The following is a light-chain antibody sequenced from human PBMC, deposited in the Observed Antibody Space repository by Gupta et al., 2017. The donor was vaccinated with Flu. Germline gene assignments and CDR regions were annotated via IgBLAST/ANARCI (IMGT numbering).Light chain of an antibody. J-gene: IGLJ2*01. V-gene: IGLV1-40*01. CDR2: GNS. Sequence: QSVLTQPPSVSRAPGQRVTISCTGSSPNIGAGYDVHWYQQLPGTAPKLLIYGNSNRPSWVPDRFSGSKSGTSASLAITGLQAEDEADYYCQSYDSSLSGHVVFGGGTKLTVL. CDR3: QSYDSSLSGHVV. CDR1: SPNIGAGYD.